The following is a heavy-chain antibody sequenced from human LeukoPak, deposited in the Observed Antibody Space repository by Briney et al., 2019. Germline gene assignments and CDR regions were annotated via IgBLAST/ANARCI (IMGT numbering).Heavy chain of an antibody. CDR2: ISDSGGST. D-gene: IGHD6-19*01. J-gene: IGHJ4*02. CDR1: GFTFCNYA. CDR3: AKGADSRGWYGII. Sequence: GGSLRLSCAVSGFTFCNYAMSWARQAPGKGLEWGSSISDSGGSTYYADSGKGRFTIYRENPKITLYLQMNTLRAQHTPVCHCAKGADSRGWYGIIWGQGTLVTVSS. V-gene: IGHV3-23*01.